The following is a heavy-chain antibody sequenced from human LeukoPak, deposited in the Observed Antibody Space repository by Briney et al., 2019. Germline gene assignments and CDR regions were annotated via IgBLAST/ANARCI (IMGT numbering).Heavy chain of an antibody. D-gene: IGHD5-24*01. CDR3: ARDRRDGYRGYFDY. V-gene: IGHV1-18*01. CDR2: ISAYNGNT. J-gene: IGHJ4*02. Sequence: WASVKVSCKASGYTFTSYGISWVRQAPGQGLEWMGWISAYNGNTNYAQKLQGRVTMTTDTSTSTAYMELRSLRSDDTAVYYCARDRRDGYRGYFDYWGQGTLVTVSS. CDR1: GYTFTSYG.